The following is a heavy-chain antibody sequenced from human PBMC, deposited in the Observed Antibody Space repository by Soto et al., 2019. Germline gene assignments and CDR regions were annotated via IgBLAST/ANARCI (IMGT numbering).Heavy chain of an antibody. V-gene: IGHV1-69*06. CDR1: GGTFSSYA. D-gene: IGHD5-18*01. J-gene: IGHJ4*02. CDR2: ISPISGTP. CDR3: ARVRGYSGLEN. Sequence: QVQLVQSGAEVKKPGSSVRVSCKASGGTFSSYAISWVRQAPGQGLEWMGGISPISGTPNYAQKFQGRVTIIADKSTSTVYMELSSLRSEDTAVDYCARVRGYSGLENWGQGTLVTVSS.